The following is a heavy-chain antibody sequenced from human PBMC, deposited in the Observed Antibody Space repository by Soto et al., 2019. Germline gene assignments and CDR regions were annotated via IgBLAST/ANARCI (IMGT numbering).Heavy chain of an antibody. CDR2: IIPAFGTA. CDR3: ARGLVQPPVGLYFDT. Sequence: QVQLVQSGAEVKNPGSSVKVSCKTSGGTFNSYLIDWVRQAPGQGLEWMGGIIPAFGTAKYAQKFQGRVTITADKSTATAYMELRTLTSEDRAVYYCARGLVQPPVGLYFDTWGQGTLVTVSS. V-gene: IGHV1-69*06. D-gene: IGHD2-15*01. J-gene: IGHJ4*02. CDR1: GGTFNSYL.